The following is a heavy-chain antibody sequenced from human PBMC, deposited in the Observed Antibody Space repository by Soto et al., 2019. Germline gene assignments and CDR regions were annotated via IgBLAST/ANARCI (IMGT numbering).Heavy chain of an antibody. CDR1: VGSFSSYY. V-gene: IGHV4-34*01. CDR3: ARGTREGWYFDL. Sequence: QVQLQQWGAGLLKPSETLSLTCAVSVGSFSSYYWTWIRQPPGKGLEWIGEINHGGSTNYNPSLKSRVTMSVDTSKNQFSLKLSSVTAADTAVYSCARGTREGWYFDLWGRGTLVTVSS. CDR2: INHGGST. J-gene: IGHJ2*01.